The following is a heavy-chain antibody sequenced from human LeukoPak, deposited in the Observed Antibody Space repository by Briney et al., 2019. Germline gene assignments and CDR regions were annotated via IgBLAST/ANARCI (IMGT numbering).Heavy chain of an antibody. V-gene: IGHV1-8*01. D-gene: IGHD3-9*01. CDR3: ARAASVLRYFDWPQAQNWFDP. CDR2: MNPNSGNT. Sequence: ASVKVSCKASGYTFTSYDINWVRQATGQGLEWMGWMNPNSGNTGYAQKFQGRVTMTRNTSISTAYMELSSLRSEDTAVYYCARAASVLRYFDWPQAQNWFDPWGQGTLVTVSS. J-gene: IGHJ5*02. CDR1: GYTFTSYD.